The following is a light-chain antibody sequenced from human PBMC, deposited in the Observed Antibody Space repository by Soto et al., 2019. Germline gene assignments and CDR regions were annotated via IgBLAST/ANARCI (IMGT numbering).Light chain of an antibody. CDR1: QSVLYSSNNKNY. V-gene: IGKV4-1*01. CDR2: GAS. Sequence: DIVMTQSPDSLAVSLGERATINCKSSQSVLYSSNNKNYLAWYQQKPGQPPKQLIYGASTRESGVPDRFSGSGYGTDHTPTNSSLLAEHVAVYYWQQYYSTPYTFGQGTKLQIK. CDR3: QQYYSTPYT. J-gene: IGKJ2*01.